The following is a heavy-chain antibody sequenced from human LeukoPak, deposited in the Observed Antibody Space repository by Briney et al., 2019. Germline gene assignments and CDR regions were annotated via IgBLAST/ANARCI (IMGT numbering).Heavy chain of an antibody. CDR1: GFTFSSYW. J-gene: IGHJ6*02. CDR3: ARGNYYGMDV. CDR2: INSDGSRT. Sequence: GGSLRLSCAASGFTFSSYWMHWVRQAPGKGLGWVSGINSDGSRTRYADSVKGRFTISRDNAKNTLYLQMKSLRAEDTAVFYCARGNYYGMDVWGQGTTVTVSS. V-gene: IGHV3-74*01.